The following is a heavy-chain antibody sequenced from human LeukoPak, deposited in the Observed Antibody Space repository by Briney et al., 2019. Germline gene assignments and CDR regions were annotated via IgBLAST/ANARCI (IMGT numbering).Heavy chain of an antibody. V-gene: IGHV3-43*01. D-gene: IGHD6-19*01. CDR1: GFTFDDYT. Sequence: PGGSLRLSCAASGFTFDDYTMHWVRQAPGKGLEWVSLISWDGGSTYYADSVKGRFTISRDNSKNTLYLQMNSLRAEDTAVYYCAKDHVAGATVDYWGQGTLVTVSS. CDR2: ISWDGGST. J-gene: IGHJ4*02. CDR3: AKDHVAGATVDY.